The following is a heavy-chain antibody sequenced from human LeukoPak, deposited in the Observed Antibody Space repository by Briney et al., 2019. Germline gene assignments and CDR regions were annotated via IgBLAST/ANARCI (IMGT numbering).Heavy chain of an antibody. D-gene: IGHD3-22*01. CDR2: IYSGGST. J-gene: IGHJ4*02. Sequence: TGGSLRLSCAASGFTVSSNYMSWVRQAPGKGLEWVSVIYSGGSTYYADSVKGRFTISRDNSKNTLYLQMNSLRAEDTAVYYCARDFGDSSGYYVDYWGQGTLVTVSS. CDR3: ARDFGDSSGYYVDY. V-gene: IGHV3-53*01. CDR1: GFTVSSNY.